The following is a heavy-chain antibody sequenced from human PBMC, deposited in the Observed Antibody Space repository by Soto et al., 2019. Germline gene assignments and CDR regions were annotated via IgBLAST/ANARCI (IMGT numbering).Heavy chain of an antibody. CDR2: IYTSGST. Sequence: SETLSLTCTVSGGSINIYTHYWAWIRQPPGKGLEWVGRIYTSGSTNYNPSLKSRVTMSVDTSKNQFSLKLSSVTAADTAVYYCARGPDGSGSYYHYYYGMDVWGQGTTVTVSS. J-gene: IGHJ6*02. V-gene: IGHV4-39*07. CDR3: ARGPDGSGSYYHYYYGMDV. CDR1: GGSINIYTHY. D-gene: IGHD3-10*01.